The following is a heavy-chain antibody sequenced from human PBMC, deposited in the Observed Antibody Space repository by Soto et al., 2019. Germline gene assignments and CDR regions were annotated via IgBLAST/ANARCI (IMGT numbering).Heavy chain of an antibody. J-gene: IGHJ4*02. V-gene: IGHV3-15*07. Sequence: EVQLVESGGGLVKPGGSLRLSCTASGFTFTYAWMNWVRQAPGKGLEWVGRIKIYIDGGTTDYAAPVKGRFTISRDDPKNTVYLHMNSLETGDTAMYYCTAATTSTPQSDQWGQGTLVTVSP. CDR3: TAATTSTPQSDQ. CDR1: GFTFTYAW. D-gene: IGHD1-1*01. CDR2: IKIYIDGGTT.